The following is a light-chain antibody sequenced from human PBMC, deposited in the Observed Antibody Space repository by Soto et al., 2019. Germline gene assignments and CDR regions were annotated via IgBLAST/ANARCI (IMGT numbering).Light chain of an antibody. J-gene: IGLJ1*01. CDR2: QDN. CDR1: KLGDKY. Sequence: SYELTQPPSVSVSPGQTANLTCSGEKLGDKYACWYQQKPGQSPVLVIYQDNKRPSGIPERFSGSNSGNTATLTISGTQAMDEADYYCQAWASSTAGVFGTGTKVTVL. CDR3: QAWASSTAGV. V-gene: IGLV3-1*01.